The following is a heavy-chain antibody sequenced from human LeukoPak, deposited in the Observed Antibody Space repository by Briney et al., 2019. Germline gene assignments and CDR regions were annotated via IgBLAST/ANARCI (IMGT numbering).Heavy chain of an antibody. CDR2: IIPIFGTA. CDR3: ARAGASYYYDSSFRYLDY. V-gene: IGHV1-69*13. CDR1: GGTFSSYA. J-gene: IGHJ4*02. D-gene: IGHD3-22*01. Sequence: GASVKVSCKASGGTFSSYAISWVRQAPGQGLEWMGGIIPIFGTANYAQKFQGRVTITADESTSTAYMELSSLRSEDTAVYYCARAGASYYYDSSFRYLDYWGQGTLVTVSS.